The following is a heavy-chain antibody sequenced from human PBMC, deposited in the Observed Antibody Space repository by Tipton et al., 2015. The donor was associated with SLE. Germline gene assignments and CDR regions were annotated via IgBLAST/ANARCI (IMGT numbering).Heavy chain of an antibody. J-gene: IGHJ6*02. D-gene: IGHD2-2*01. CDR2: IGTAGDP. CDR1: GFTFSSYD. Sequence: GSLRLSCAASGFTFSSYDMHWVRQATGKGLEWVSAIGTAGDPYYPGSVKGRFTISRENAKNSLYLQMNSLRAGDTAVYYCARGRVGSTSWYYYGMDVWGQGTTVTVSS. V-gene: IGHV3-13*05. CDR3: ARGRVGSTSWYYYGMDV.